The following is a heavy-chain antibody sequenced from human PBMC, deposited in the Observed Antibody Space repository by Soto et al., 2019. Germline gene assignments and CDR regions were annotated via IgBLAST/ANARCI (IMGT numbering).Heavy chain of an antibody. J-gene: IGHJ4*02. CDR2: IIPIFGTA. CDR1: GGTFSSYA. CDR3: AREADYYDSSGYHSDY. D-gene: IGHD3-22*01. V-gene: IGHV1-69*12. Sequence: QVQLVQSGAEAKKPGSSVKVSCKASGGTFSSYAISWVRQAPGQGLEWMGGIIPIFGTANYAQKFQGRVTITADESTSTAYMELSSLRSEDTAVYYCAREADYYDSSGYHSDYWGQGTLVTVSS.